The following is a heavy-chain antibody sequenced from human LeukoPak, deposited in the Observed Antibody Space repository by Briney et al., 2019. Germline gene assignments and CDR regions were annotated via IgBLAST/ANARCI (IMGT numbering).Heavy chain of an antibody. CDR2: IYTSGST. V-gene: IGHV4-61*02. J-gene: IGHJ4*02. D-gene: IGHD1-14*01. Sequence: SQTLSLTCTVSGGSISSGSYYWSWIRQPAGKGLEWIGRIYTSGSTNYNPSLKSRVTISVDTSKNQFSLELSSVTAADTAVYYCAREAGPFDYWGQGTLVTVSS. CDR3: AREAGPFDY. CDR1: GGSISSGSYY.